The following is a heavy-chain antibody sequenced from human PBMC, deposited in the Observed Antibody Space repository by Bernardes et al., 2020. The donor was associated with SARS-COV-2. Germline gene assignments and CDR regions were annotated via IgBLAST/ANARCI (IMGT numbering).Heavy chain of an antibody. CDR2: INSDGTST. D-gene: IGHD1-1*01. V-gene: IGHV3-74*01. J-gene: IGHJ4*02. CDR1: GFTFSTYW. CDR3: ARDFFDWNDAFDY. Sequence: GGSLRLSCAASGFTFSTYWMHWVRQAPGKGLMWVSRINSDGTSTYYADSVKGRFTISRDNAKNTLYLQMHSLRAEDTAVYYCARDFFDWNDAFDYWGQGTLVTVSS.